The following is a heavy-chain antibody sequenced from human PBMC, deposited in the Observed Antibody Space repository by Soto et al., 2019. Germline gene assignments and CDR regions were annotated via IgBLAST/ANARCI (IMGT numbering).Heavy chain of an antibody. D-gene: IGHD2-15*01. J-gene: IGHJ4*02. V-gene: IGHV3-49*04. CDR1: GFTFDNYA. Sequence: PGGSLRLSSSGSGFTFDNYAMNWVRQAPGKGLEWVGLIRNKTYGRTTEYAASVKGRFTISRDDSSGIAYLQMNSLKTEDSAVYFCARAESPAVAYFFDNWGQGTLVTVSS. CDR2: IRNKTYGRTT. CDR3: ARAESPAVAYFFDN.